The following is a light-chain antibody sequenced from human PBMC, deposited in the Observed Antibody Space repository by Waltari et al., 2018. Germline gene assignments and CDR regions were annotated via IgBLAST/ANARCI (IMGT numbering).Light chain of an antibody. CDR1: QSLLSSDGNTY. CDR3: MQLTQWPWT. V-gene: IGKV2-30*01. J-gene: IGKJ1*01. Sequence: DAVLTQSPLSLPVTLGQPASISFRPSQSLLSSDGNTYLSWFQLRPGQSPRRLIYKVFNRDSGVPDRFSGSGSGTDFTLKISRVEAEDVGDYYCMQLTQWPWTFGQGTKVEIK. CDR2: KVF.